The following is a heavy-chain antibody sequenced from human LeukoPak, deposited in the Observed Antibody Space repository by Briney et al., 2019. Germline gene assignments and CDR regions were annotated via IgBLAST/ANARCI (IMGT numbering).Heavy chain of an antibody. CDR1: GFTVSSNY. V-gene: IGHV3-53*01. Sequence: PGGSLRLSCAASGFTVSSNYMSWVRQAPGKGLEWVSVIYSGGSTYYADSVKGRFTISRDNSENTLYLQMNSLRAEDTAVYYCAREGDYYDSSATDAFEIWGQGTMVTVSS. CDR2: IYSGGST. CDR3: AREGDYYDSSATDAFEI. D-gene: IGHD3-22*01. J-gene: IGHJ3*02.